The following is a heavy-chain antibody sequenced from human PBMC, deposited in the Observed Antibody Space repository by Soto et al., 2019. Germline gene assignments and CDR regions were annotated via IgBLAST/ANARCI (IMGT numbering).Heavy chain of an antibody. V-gene: IGHV4-38-2*01. CDR2: IYHSGST. D-gene: IGHD3-16*01. CDR1: GYSIESGYY. J-gene: IGHJ6*02. Sequence: SETLSLTCSVSGYSIESGYYWGWIRQPPGTGLEWIGNIYHSGSTYYNPSLKNRVTISLDTSRNQFSLSLSSVTAADTAVYYCARYGYAYYSGMAVWGHGPSVTVSS. CDR3: ARYGYAYYSGMAV.